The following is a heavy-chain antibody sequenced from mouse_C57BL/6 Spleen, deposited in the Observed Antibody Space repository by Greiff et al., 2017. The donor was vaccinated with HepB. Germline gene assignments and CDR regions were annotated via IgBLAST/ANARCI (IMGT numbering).Heavy chain of an antibody. Sequence: EVKVEESGAELVKPGASVKLSCTASGFNIKDYYMHWVKQRTEQGLEWIGRIDPEDGETKYAPKFQGKATITADTSSNTAYLQLSSLTSEDTAVYYCARPYSNAWFAYWGQGTLVTVSA. J-gene: IGHJ3*01. V-gene: IGHV14-2*01. D-gene: IGHD2-5*01. CDR2: IDPEDGET. CDR3: ARPYSNAWFAY. CDR1: GFNIKDYY.